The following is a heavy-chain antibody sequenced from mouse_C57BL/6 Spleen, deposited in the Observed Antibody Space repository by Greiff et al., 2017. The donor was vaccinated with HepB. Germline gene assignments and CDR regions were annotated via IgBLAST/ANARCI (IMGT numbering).Heavy chain of an antibody. CDR1: GYTFTSYW. V-gene: IGHV1-69*01. Sequence: QVRLQQPGAELVMPGASVKLSCKASGYTFTSYWMHWVKQRPGQGLEWIGEIDPSDSYTNYNQKFKGKSTLTVDKSSSTAYMQLSSLTSEDSAVYYCARMERGGYAMDYWGHGTSVTVSS. CDR3: ARMERGGYAMDY. J-gene: IGHJ4*01. CDR2: IDPSDSYT.